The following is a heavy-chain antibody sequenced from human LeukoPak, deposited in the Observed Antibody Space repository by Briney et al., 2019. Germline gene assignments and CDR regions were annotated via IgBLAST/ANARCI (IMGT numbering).Heavy chain of an antibody. CDR3: ARGSTARYYYDSSGYYRGAVDY. D-gene: IGHD3-22*01. CDR1: GYTFTTYG. CDR2: ISAYNGNT. J-gene: IGHJ4*02. Sequence: ASVKVSCKTSGYTFTTYGISWVRQAPGQGLEWMGWISAYNGNTNYAQKFQGRVTMTTDTSTNTAYMELRSLRSVDTAVYYCARGSTARYYYDSSGYYRGAVDYWGQGTLVTISS. V-gene: IGHV1-18*01.